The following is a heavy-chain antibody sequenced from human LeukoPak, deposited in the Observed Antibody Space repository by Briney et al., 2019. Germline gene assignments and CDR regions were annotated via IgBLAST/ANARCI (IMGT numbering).Heavy chain of an antibody. J-gene: IGHJ5*02. CDR2: IYGSGST. Sequence: SETLPLTCTVSGGSISSYYWSWIRQPPGKGLEWIGHIYGSGSTNYNPSLKSRVTLSVDTSKNQFSLKLSSVTAADTAVYYCAREGTSGTHLNWFDPWGQGTLVTVSS. D-gene: IGHD1-1*01. CDR1: GGSISSYY. V-gene: IGHV4-59*01. CDR3: AREGTSGTHLNWFDP.